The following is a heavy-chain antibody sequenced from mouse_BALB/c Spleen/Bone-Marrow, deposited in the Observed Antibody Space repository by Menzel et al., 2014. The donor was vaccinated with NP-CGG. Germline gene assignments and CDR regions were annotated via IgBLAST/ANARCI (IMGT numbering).Heavy chain of an antibody. CDR1: GYTFTSYW. D-gene: IGHD1-1*02. J-gene: IGHJ3*01. CDR3: ARYGGGSYVGFAY. V-gene: IGHV1-7*01. CDR2: INPSTGYT. Sequence: QVQPKQSGAELAKPGASVKMSCKASGYTFTSYWMHWVKQRPGQGLEWIGYINPSTGYTEYNQKFKDKATLTADKSSSTAYMQLSSLTSEDSAVYYCARYGGGSYVGFAYWGQGTLVTVSA.